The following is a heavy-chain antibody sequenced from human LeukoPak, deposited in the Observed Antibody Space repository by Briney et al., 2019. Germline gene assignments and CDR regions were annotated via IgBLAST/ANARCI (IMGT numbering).Heavy chain of an antibody. CDR1: GFTFSNAW. CDR3: ARGLFNGYENDLNPLDS. Sequence: GGSLRLSCAASGFTFSNAWMSWVRQAPGKGLEWVGRIKSKTDGGTTDYAAPVKGRFTISRDDSKNTLYLQMNSLGVEDTALYYCARGLFNGYENDLNPLDSWGQGTLVTVSS. CDR2: IKSKTDGGTT. V-gene: IGHV3-15*01. J-gene: IGHJ4*02. D-gene: IGHD5-12*01.